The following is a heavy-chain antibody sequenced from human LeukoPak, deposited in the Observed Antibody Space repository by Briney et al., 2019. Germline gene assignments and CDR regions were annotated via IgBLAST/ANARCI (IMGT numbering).Heavy chain of an antibody. D-gene: IGHD3-22*01. Sequence: SETLSLTCAVYGGSFSGCYWSWIRQPPGKGLEWIGEINHSGSTNYNPSLKSRVTISVDTSKNQFSLKLSSVTAADTAVYYCARGGYYDSSGYAEYYFDYWGQGTLVTVSS. J-gene: IGHJ4*02. CDR2: INHSGST. CDR1: GGSFSGCY. CDR3: ARGGYYDSSGYAEYYFDY. V-gene: IGHV4-34*01.